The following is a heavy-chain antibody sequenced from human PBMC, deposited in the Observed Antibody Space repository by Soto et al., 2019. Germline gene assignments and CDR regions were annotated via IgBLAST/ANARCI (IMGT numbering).Heavy chain of an antibody. CDR2: IYSGGST. V-gene: IGHV3-66*01. J-gene: IGHJ4*02. CDR3: ARDRTHGDRKGYFDY. D-gene: IGHD4-17*01. Sequence: PGGSLRLSCAASGFTVSSNHMRWVRQAPGKGLEWVSVIYSGGSTYYADPVKGRFTISRDNSKNTLYLQMNSLRAEDTAVYYCARDRTHGDRKGYFDYWGLGTVVTVSS. CDR1: GFTVSSNH.